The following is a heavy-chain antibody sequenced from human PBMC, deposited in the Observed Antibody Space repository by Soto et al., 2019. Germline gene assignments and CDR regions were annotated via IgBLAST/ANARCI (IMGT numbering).Heavy chain of an antibody. CDR3: ATHPPYGPLDH. Sequence: PSETLSLTCAVSGGSISSSNWWSWVRQPPGKGLEWIGEIYYSENTYYTPSLKSRVTISVDTSKNQFSLRLTSVTAADTAVYYCATHPPYGPLDHWGQGTLVTVSS. D-gene: IGHD4-17*01. J-gene: IGHJ4*02. CDR1: GGSISSSNW. V-gene: IGHV4-4*02. CDR2: IYYSENT.